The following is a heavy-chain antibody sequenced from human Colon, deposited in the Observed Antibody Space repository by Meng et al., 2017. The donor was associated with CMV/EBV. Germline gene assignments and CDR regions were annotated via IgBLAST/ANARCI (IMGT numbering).Heavy chain of an antibody. Sequence: QLQLQESGPGLWKPSETLPLPCTLSGASISSFSYWNWIRQPPGKGLEWIASVAHSANMYYNTSLQSRVTMSFDTSKNQFSLRLYSVTAADTAVYYCARGQDSAKVHHWGQGSLVTVSS. V-gene: IGHV4-39*07. CDR1: GASISSFSY. D-gene: IGHD1-26*01. J-gene: IGHJ1*01. CDR3: ARGQDSAKVHH. CDR2: VAHSANM.